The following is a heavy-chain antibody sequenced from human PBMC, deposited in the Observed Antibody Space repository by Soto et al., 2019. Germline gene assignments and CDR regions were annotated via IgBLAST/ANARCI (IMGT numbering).Heavy chain of an antibody. CDR2: INPSGGST. V-gene: IGHV1-46*01. CDR3: ERVGLRFLEWSSAVYNNGMAG. D-gene: IGHD3-3*01. Sequence: ASVKVSCKASGYTFTSYYMHWVRQAPGQRLEWMRIINPSGGSTSYAQKFQGRVTMTRDTSTSTVYMELSSLRSEDTAVYYCERVGLRFLEWSSAVYNNGMAGCGQGTTVTVSS. CDR1: GYTFTSYY. J-gene: IGHJ6*02.